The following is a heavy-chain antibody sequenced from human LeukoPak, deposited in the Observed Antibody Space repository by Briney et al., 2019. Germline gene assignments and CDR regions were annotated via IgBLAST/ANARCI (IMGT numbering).Heavy chain of an antibody. Sequence: GGSLRLSCAASGFTFSSYAMHWVRQAPGKGLEWVAVISYDGSNKYYAGSVKGRFTVSRDNSKSTLYLQMNSLRADDTAVYYCAREPLYWGQGTLVTVSS. D-gene: IGHD1-14*01. CDR1: GFTFSSYA. J-gene: IGHJ4*02. CDR2: ISYDGSNK. CDR3: AREPLY. V-gene: IGHV3-30-3*01.